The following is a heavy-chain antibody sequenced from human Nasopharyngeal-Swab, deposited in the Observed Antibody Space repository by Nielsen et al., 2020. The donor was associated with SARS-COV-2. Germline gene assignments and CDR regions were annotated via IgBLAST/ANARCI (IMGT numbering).Heavy chain of an antibody. CDR3: AKDSIRYYYDASGAFDI. CDR2: IHYSENT. Sequence: WIRQPPGKGLEWIGNIHYSENTNYNPSLKSRVTMSVDTSTDQFSLKLRSVTAADTAVYYCAKDSIRYYYDASGAFDIWGQGTMVTVSS. J-gene: IGHJ3*02. D-gene: IGHD3-22*01. V-gene: IGHV4-59*01.